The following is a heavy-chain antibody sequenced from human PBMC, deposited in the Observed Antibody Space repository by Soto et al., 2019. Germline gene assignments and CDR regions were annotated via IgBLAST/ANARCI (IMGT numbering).Heavy chain of an antibody. CDR1: GVSISSSSYY. D-gene: IGHD2-15*01. V-gene: IGHV4-39*01. CDR3: ARLVVVAAFDY. CDR2: IYYSGST. J-gene: IGHJ4*02. Sequence: SETLSLTCTVSGVSISSSSYYWGWIRQPPGKGLEWIGRIYYSGSTYYNPSLKSRVTISVDTSKNQFSLKLSSVTAADTAVYYCARLVVVAAFDYRGQGTLVTVPS.